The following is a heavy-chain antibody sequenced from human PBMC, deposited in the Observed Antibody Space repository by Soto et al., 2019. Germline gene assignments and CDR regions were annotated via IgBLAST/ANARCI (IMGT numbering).Heavy chain of an antibody. J-gene: IGHJ4*02. CDR2: IKSKTDGGTT. Sequence: GGSLRLSCAASGFTFSNAWMNWVRQAPGKGLEWVGRIKSKTDGGTTDYAAPVKGRFTISRDDSKNTLYLQMNSLKTEDTAVYYCTTDPSVPVTTSGNGHVWGQYYFDYWGQGTLVTVSS. CDR3: TTDPSVPVTTSGNGHVWGQYYFDY. D-gene: IGHD4-17*01. V-gene: IGHV3-15*07. CDR1: GFTFSNAW.